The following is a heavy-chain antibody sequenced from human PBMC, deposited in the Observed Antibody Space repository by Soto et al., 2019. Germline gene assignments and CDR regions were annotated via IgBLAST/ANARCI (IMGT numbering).Heavy chain of an antibody. CDR2: INPAGNVQ. V-gene: IGHV3-7*01. CDR1: GLTFRIAW. J-gene: IGHJ3*02. Sequence: VQLVESGGGLVQAGGSLSLACTASGLTFRIAWMTWVRQAPGEGLEWGSNINPAGNVQHYADSVKDRFTISRDNAKNSLFLQMSGLRVEDTAVYYCATANTPYAFDMWGQGTMVTVSS. CDR3: ATANTPYAFDM.